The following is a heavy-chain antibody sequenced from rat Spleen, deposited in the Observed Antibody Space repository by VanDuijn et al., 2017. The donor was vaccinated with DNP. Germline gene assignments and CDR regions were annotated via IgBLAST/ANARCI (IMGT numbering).Heavy chain of an antibody. Sequence: QVQLKESGPGLVQPSQTLSLTCIVSGFSLTDYSVHWVRQPPGKGLAWMGRIRSGGTTDYNSALKSRPSISRDTSKSQVFLKMNSVQTEDTAMYFCARWDYDGWFAYWGQGTLVTVSS. CDR2: IRSGGTT. V-gene: IGHV2-19*01. CDR3: ARWDYDGWFAY. D-gene: IGHD1-12*02. J-gene: IGHJ3*01. CDR1: GFSLTDYS.